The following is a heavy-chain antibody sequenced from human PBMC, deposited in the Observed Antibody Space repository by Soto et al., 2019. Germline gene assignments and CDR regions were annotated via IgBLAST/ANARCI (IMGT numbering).Heavy chain of an antibody. CDR1: GFSFGSYS. D-gene: IGHD6-19*01. J-gene: IGHJ6*02. V-gene: IGHV3-23*01. CDR2: IGGDAVTT. CDR3: AKALYSSTYSRGMDV. Sequence: GGSLRLSCAASGFSFGSYSMTWVRQAPGKGLEWVSVIGGDAVTTYYADSVKGRFTVSRDNSKNTVHLQMNSLRAEDTAVYYCAKALYSSTYSRGMDVWGQGTTVTVSS.